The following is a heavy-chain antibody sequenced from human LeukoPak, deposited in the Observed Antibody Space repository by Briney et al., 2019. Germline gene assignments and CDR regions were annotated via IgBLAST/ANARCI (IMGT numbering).Heavy chain of an antibody. CDR3: ALTTGYSSSWYYFDY. D-gene: IGHD6-13*01. Sequence: PGGSLRLSCAASGFTFSSYAMHWVSQAPGKGLEWVAVISYDGSNKYYADSVKGRFTISRDNSKNTLYLQMNSLRAEDTAVYYCALTTGYSSSWYYFDYWGQGTLVTVSS. CDR2: ISYDGSNK. V-gene: IGHV3-30-3*01. J-gene: IGHJ4*02. CDR1: GFTFSSYA.